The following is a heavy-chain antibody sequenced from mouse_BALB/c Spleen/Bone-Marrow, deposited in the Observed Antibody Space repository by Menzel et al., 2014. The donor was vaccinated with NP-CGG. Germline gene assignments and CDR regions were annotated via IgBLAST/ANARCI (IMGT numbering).Heavy chain of an antibody. Sequence: VQLQQSGAELARPGASVKMSCKASGNTFTSYTMHWVKQRPGQGLEWIGYINPRSGYTNYNQKFKDKATLTADKSSSSAYMQLISLTSEDSAVYYCARSLRWYFDVWGAGTTVTVSS. CDR1: GNTFTSYT. CDR3: ARSLRWYFDV. D-gene: IGHD1-1*01. V-gene: IGHV1-4*01. CDR2: INPRSGYT. J-gene: IGHJ1*01.